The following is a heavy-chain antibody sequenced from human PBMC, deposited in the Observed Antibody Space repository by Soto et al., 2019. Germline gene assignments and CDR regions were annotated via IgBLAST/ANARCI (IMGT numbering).Heavy chain of an antibody. CDR1: GFTFSSYA. CDR3: AKLGIKVGPPMDV. V-gene: IGHV3-23*04. D-gene: IGHD1-26*01. CDR2: ISGNSGSK. J-gene: IGHJ6*02. Sequence: EVQLVESGGGLVQPGGSLRLSCAASGFTFSSYAMSWVRQAPGKGLEWVSAISGNSGSKYYADSVKGRFTISRDISKNTVYLRMNSLRAEDTAVYYCAKLGIKVGPPMDVWGQGTTVTVSS.